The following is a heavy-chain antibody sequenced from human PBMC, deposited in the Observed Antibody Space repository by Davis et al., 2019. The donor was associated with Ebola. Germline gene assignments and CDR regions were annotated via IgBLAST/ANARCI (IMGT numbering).Heavy chain of an antibody. CDR1: GFTFDDYT. J-gene: IGHJ5*02. D-gene: IGHD3-22*01. CDR2: ISWDGEST. Sequence: PGGSLRLSCAASGFTFDDYTIHWVRQAPGKGLEWVSLISWDGESTWYADSVKGRFTISGDNAKNSLYLQMNSLRADDTAVYYCATGETYYYESSGYYNSWGQGTLVTVSS. V-gene: IGHV3-43*01. CDR3: ATGETYYYESSGYYNS.